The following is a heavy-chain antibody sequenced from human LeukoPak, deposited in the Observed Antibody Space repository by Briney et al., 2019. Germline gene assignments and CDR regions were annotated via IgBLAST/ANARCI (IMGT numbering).Heavy chain of an antibody. Sequence: KVSCKASGYTFTSYWIGWVRQMPGKGLEWMGIIYPGDSDTRYSPSFQGQVTISADKSISTAYLQWSSLKASDTAMYYCARLGSVAAAGTAYYFDYWGQGTLVTVSS. V-gene: IGHV5-51*01. CDR2: IYPGDSDT. D-gene: IGHD6-13*01. CDR1: GYTFTSYW. J-gene: IGHJ4*02. CDR3: ARLGSVAAAGTAYYFDY.